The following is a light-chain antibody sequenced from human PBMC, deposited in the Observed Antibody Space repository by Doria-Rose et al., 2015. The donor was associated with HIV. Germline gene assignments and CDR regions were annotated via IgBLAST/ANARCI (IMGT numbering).Light chain of an antibody. V-gene: IGLV1-40*02. CDR2: GNS. CDR1: SSNIGAGYD. CDR3: QSYDSSLSGSV. J-gene: IGLJ2*01. Sequence: VVTQPPSVSGAPGQRVTISCTGSSSNIGAGYDVHWCQQLPGTAPKLLIYGNSNRPSGVPDRFSGSKSGTSASLAITGLQAEDEADYYCQSYDSSLSGSVFGGGTKLTVL.